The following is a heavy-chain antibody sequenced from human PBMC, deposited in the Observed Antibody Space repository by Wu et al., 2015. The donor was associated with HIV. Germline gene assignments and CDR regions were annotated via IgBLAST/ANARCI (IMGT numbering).Heavy chain of an antibody. CDR2: INPNSGGS. CDR3: AKDYGIVGSTLPEYFQH. J-gene: IGHJ1*01. CDR1: GYSFTDNY. V-gene: IGHV1-2*02. D-gene: IGHD2-21*01. Sequence: QVQLMQSGAEVRKPGASVKVSCKTSGYSFTDNYIHWVRQAPGQGLERMGWINPNSGGSKSPQKFQGRVTMTRDTSVSTVYLELTRLKFDDTAMYYCAKDYGIVGSTLPEYFQHWGQGTLVTVSS.